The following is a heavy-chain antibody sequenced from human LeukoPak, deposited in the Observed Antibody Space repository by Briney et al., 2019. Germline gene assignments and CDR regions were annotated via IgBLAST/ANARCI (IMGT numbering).Heavy chain of an antibody. D-gene: IGHD3-9*01. CDR1: GGSISSSSYY. J-gene: IGHJ4*02. Sequence: SETLSLTCTVSGGSISSSSYYWGWIRQPPGKGLEWIGSIYYSGSTYYNPSHKRRVTISVDTSKNQFSLKLSSVPAADPAVYYCARGHYDILTGSSRLYCFDYWGQGTLVTVSS. CDR2: IYYSGST. V-gene: IGHV4-39*01. CDR3: ARGHYDILTGSSRLYCFDY.